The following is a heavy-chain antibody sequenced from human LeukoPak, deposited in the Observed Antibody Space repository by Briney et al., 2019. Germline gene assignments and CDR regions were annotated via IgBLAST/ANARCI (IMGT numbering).Heavy chain of an antibody. CDR2: INPNSGGT. J-gene: IGHJ4*02. CDR1: GYTFTGYY. Sequence: ASVKVSCKASGYTFTGYYMQWVRQAPGQGLEWMGRINPNSGGTNYAQKFQGRVTMTRDTSISTAYMELSRLRSDDTAVYYCASRSSKLRYFGGSYFSGDYWGQGTLVTVSS. CDR3: ASRSSKLRYFGGSYFSGDY. V-gene: IGHV1-2*06. D-gene: IGHD3-9*01.